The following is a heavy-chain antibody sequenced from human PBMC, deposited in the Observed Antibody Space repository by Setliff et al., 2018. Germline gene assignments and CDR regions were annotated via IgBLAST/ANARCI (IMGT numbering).Heavy chain of an antibody. CDR3: ARLRGAFDY. J-gene: IGHJ4*02. D-gene: IGHD3-16*01. CDR1: GGSISIYY. V-gene: IGHV4-59*01. Sequence: PSETLSLTCTVSGGSISIYYWSWIRQPPGKRLEWIGYIYYSGSTNYNPSLESRVTISVDTSKNQFSLRLNSATAADTAVYYCARLRGAFDYWGQGTLVTVS. CDR2: IYYSGST.